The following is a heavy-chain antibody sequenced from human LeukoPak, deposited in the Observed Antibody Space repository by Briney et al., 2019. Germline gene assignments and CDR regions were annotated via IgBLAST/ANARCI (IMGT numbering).Heavy chain of an antibody. CDR2: TYYRSKWYN. J-gene: IGHJ4*02. V-gene: IGHV6-1*01. Sequence: PSQTLSLTCAISGDSVSSNSAAWNWIRQSPSRGLEWLGRTYYRSKWYNDYAVSVKSRIIINPDTSNNQFSLQLNSVTPEDTAVYYCARETMIIERAGSDYFDYWGQGTLVTVSS. D-gene: IGHD3-22*01. CDR1: GDSVSSNSAA. CDR3: ARETMIIERAGSDYFDY.